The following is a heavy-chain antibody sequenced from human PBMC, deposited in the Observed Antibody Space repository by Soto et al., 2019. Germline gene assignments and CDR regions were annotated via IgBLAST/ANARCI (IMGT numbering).Heavy chain of an antibody. J-gene: IGHJ6*02. V-gene: IGHV4-31*03. D-gene: IGHD3-3*01. CDR1: CGSISSGGYY. CDR2: IYYGGST. Sequence: PSETLSLTCPVSCGSISSGGYYWSLLLQHPVKGLEWIGYIYYGGSTYYNPSLKSRVTISVDTSKNQFSLKLSSVTAADTAVYYCAREAAFWSGYSFHYYYGMDVWGQGTTVTVSS. CDR3: AREAAFWSGYSFHYYYGMDV.